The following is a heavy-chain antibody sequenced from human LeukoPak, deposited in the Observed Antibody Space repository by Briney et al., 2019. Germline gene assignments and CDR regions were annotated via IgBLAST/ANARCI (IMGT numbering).Heavy chain of an antibody. D-gene: IGHD2-2*01. CDR2: IYSGGST. J-gene: IGHJ4*02. V-gene: IGHV3-53*01. CDR3: ARDQLYYFDY. CDR1: GFTVSSNY. Sequence: GGFLRLSCAASGFTVSSNYMSWVRQAPGKGLEWVSVIYSGGSTYYADSVKGRFTISRDNSKNTLYLQMNSLRAEDTAVYYCARDQLYYFDYWGQGTLVTVSS.